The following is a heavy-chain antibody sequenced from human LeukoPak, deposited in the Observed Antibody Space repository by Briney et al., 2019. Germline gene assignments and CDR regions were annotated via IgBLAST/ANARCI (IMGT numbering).Heavy chain of an antibody. CDR2: IYTSGST. D-gene: IGHD2-15*01. V-gene: IGHV4-4*07. CDR3: ARYCSGGSCPLGDAFDI. Sequence: SETLSLTCTVSGGSISSYYWSWIRQPAGKGLEWIGRIYTSGSTNYNPSLKSRVTMSVDTSKNQFSLKLSSVTAADTAVYYCARYCSGGSCPLGDAFDIWGQGAMVTVSS. J-gene: IGHJ3*02. CDR1: GGSISSYY.